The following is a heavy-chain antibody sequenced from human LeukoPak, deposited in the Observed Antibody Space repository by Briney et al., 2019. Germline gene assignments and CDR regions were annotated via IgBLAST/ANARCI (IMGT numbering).Heavy chain of an antibody. V-gene: IGHV3-48*04. D-gene: IGHD1-1*01. Sequence: TGGSLRLSCAASRFAFISTSMHWVRQAPGKGLEWLSYSSTVTGNIYYADSMKGRFTISRDNAKSSLNLQISSLRAEDTAVYFCATTGNFYDMDVWGRGTTVIVSS. J-gene: IGHJ6*03. CDR1: RFAFISTS. CDR3: ATTGNFYDMDV. CDR2: SSTVTGNI.